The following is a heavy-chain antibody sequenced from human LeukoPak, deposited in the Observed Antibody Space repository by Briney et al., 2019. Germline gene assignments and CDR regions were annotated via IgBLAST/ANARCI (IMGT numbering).Heavy chain of an antibody. D-gene: IGHD3-22*01. Sequence: ASVKVSCKASGYTFTSYDINWVRQATGQGLEWMGWMNPNSGNTGYAQKFQGRVTMTRNTSISTAYMELSSLRPEDTAVYYCHLFGYYYDSSGSPNAFDIWGQGTMVTVSS. CDR3: HLFGYYYDSSGSPNAFDI. CDR2: MNPNSGNT. J-gene: IGHJ3*02. V-gene: IGHV1-8*01. CDR1: GYTFTSYD.